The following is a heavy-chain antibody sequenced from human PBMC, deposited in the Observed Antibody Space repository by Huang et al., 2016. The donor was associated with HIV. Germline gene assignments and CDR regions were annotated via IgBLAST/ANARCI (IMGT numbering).Heavy chain of an antibody. CDR2: INSDGSST. CDR3: ARDPRIQSWLNFFDY. Sequence: EVQLVESGGGLVQPGGSLRLSCAASGFSISSYWMPWVRQAPGKGLVWVSRINSDGSSTSYAESVKGRFTISRDNAKNTLYLQMNSLRAEDTAVYYCARDPRIQSWLNFFDYWGQGTLVSVSS. J-gene: IGHJ4*02. CDR1: GFSISSYW. D-gene: IGHD3-22*01. V-gene: IGHV3-74*01.